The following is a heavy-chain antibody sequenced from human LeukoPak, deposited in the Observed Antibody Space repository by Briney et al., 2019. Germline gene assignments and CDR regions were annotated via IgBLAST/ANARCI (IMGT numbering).Heavy chain of an antibody. CDR2: IWYDGSNK. CDR1: GFTFSSYG. J-gene: IGHJ4*02. CDR3: ARESYGDYDAFDY. D-gene: IGHD4-17*01. V-gene: IGHV3-33*01. Sequence: GGSLRLSCAASGFTFSSYGMHWVRQAPGKGLEWVAVIWYDGSNKYYADSVKGRFTISRDNSKNTLYLQMNSLRAEDTAVYYCARESYGDYDAFDYWGQGTLVTVSS.